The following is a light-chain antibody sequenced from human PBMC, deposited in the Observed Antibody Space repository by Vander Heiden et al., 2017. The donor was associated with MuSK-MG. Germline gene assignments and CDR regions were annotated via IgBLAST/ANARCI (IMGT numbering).Light chain of an antibody. CDR1: QSVSSY. CDR2: DAS. CDR3: QQRSNWPRIT. J-gene: IGKJ4*01. V-gene: IGKV3-11*01. Sequence: VLTTSPATLSLSPGERATLSCRASQSVSSYLAWYKQKPGQAPRLLIYDASNRATGIPARFSGSGYGTDFTLTISSREPEDFAVYYCQQRSNWPRITFGGGTKVEIK.